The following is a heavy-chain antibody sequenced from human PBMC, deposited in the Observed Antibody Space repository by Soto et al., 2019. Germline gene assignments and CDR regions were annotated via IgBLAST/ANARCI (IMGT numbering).Heavy chain of an antibody. D-gene: IGHD5-12*01. CDR3: AKVPIIYSGYDAQDY. V-gene: IGHV3-30*18. J-gene: IGHJ4*02. CDR2: ISYEGSNK. CDR1: GFTFSSYG. Sequence: QVQLVESGGGVVQPGRSLRLSCAASGFTFSSYGMHWVRQAPGKGLEWVAVISYEGSNKYYADSVKGRFTISRDNSKNTLYLQMNSLRAEDTAVYYCAKVPIIYSGYDAQDYWGQGTLVTVSS.